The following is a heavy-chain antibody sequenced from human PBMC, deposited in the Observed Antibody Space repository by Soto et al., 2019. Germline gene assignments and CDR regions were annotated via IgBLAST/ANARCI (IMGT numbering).Heavy chain of an antibody. V-gene: IGHV1-69*13. Sequence: GAPVRVSCPPSGGTFRRHAISWVRQAPGQGLEWMGGIIPIFGTANYAQKFQGRVTITADESTSTAYMELSSLRSEDTAVYYCARDLQYSSASGPLFALRVQRTPVTVSS. D-gene: IGHD6-6*01. CDR1: GGTFRRHA. CDR2: IIPIFGTA. CDR3: ARDLQYSSASGPLFAL. J-gene: IGHJ5*02.